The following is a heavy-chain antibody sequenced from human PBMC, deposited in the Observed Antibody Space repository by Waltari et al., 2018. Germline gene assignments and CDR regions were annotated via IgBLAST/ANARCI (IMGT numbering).Heavy chain of an antibody. J-gene: IGHJ6*02. V-gene: IGHV1-3*04. CDR1: GYTFTSHA. Sequence: QVQLVQSGAEVKKPGASVKISCEASGYTFTSHAVHWVRQAPGQRLEWMGWTNTVDGNTKASQEFLGRVTLTWETSASTASMELTSLRSEDTAVDYCAREGHLRTDSASVYDYYAMDVWGQGTTVIVSS. D-gene: IGHD2-15*01. CDR2: TNTVDGNT. CDR3: AREGHLRTDSASVYDYYAMDV.